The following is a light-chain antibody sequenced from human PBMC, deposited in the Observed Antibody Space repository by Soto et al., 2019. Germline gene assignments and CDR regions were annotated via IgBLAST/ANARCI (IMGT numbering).Light chain of an antibody. Sequence: EIVITQSPATLSVSPGERATLSCRASQSVSGNLAWYQQKPGQAPRLLIYGASTRATGIPARFSGSGSGTDFTLTTSSLQSEDFALYYCQQYYNWPPTFGQGTRLEIK. V-gene: IGKV3-15*01. CDR1: QSVSGN. J-gene: IGKJ5*01. CDR3: QQYYNWPPT. CDR2: GAS.